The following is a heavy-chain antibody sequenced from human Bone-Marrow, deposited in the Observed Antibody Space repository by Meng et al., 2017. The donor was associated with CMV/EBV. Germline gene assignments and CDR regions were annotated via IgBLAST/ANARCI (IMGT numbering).Heavy chain of an antibody. CDR1: GGSISSSDYY. Sequence: SETLSRTCTVPGGSISSSDYYWGWIRQPLGKGLEWIGSIYHSGSTYYNPSLKSRVTISVDTSKNQFSLKLSSVTAADTAVYYCARGLDCSSTSCYTGRYYYGMDVWGQGTTVTVSS. CDR3: ARGLDCSSTSCYTGRYYYGMDV. CDR2: IYHSGST. D-gene: IGHD2-2*02. V-gene: IGHV4-39*07. J-gene: IGHJ6*02.